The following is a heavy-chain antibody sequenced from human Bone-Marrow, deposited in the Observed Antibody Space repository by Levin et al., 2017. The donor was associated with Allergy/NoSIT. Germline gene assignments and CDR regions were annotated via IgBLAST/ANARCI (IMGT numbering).Heavy chain of an antibody. CDR3: TKEIRRADSPVDN. J-gene: IGHJ4*02. CDR2: ISWNSVSI. D-gene: IGHD2-21*01. Sequence: GGSLRLSCAVSGFIFEDHAMHWVRQVPGKGLEWVSGISWNSVSIGYAGSVKGRFTVSRDNAKNSLYLQMDSLRVEDTAFYYCTKEIRRADSPVDNWGGGTLVTVSS. V-gene: IGHV3-9*01. CDR1: GFIFEDHA.